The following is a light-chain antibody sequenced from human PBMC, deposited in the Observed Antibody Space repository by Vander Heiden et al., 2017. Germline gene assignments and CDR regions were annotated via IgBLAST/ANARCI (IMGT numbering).Light chain of an antibody. Sequence: SALTQPAPVSGSPGQSITISCTGTTSDVGGYNYVSWYQQHPGKAPKLMIYDVSNRPSGVSNRFSGSKSGNTASLTISGLQAADEGDYYCSSYTSSSTLVVFGGGTKLTVL. V-gene: IGLV2-14*01. CDR3: SSYTSSSTLVV. CDR1: TSDVGGYNY. CDR2: DVS. J-gene: IGLJ3*02.